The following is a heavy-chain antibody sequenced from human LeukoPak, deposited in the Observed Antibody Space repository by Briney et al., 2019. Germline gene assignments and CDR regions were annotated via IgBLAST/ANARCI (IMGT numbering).Heavy chain of an antibody. J-gene: IGHJ3*02. CDR1: GYIFSDYY. CDR3: ATPRIYDSTGYFAFDI. CDR2: INPKSGDT. V-gene: IGHV1-2*02. Sequence: GASVKVSCKASGYIFSDYYIHWVRQAPGQVLEWMELINPKSGDTKYAQKFQDRVTMTRDTSIRTAYMELSKLTSEDTAMFYCATPRIYDSTGYFAFDIWGQGTMVIVSS. D-gene: IGHD3-22*01.